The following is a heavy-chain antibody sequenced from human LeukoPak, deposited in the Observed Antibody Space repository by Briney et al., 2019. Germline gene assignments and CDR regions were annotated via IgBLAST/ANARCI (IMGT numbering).Heavy chain of an antibody. CDR1: GGSISSGGYY. CDR3: ARDSGSGPRGHDY. D-gene: IGHD3-10*01. Sequence: PSETLSLTCTVSGGSISSGGYYWSWIRQHPGKGLEWIGYIYYSGSTYYNPSLKSRVTISIDTSKNQFSLKLTSVTAADTAVYYCARDSGSGPRGHDYWGQGTLVTVFS. V-gene: IGHV4-31*03. CDR2: IYYSGST. J-gene: IGHJ4*02.